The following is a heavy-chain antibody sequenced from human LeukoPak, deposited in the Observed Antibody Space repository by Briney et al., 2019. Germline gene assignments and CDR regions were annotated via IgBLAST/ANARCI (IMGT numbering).Heavy chain of an antibody. CDR3: ARGGNQQWLVDY. V-gene: IGHV4-59*01. CDR1: GASISSYY. D-gene: IGHD6-19*01. J-gene: IGHJ4*02. Sequence: SETLSLTCSVSGASISSYYWTWIRQPPGKGLEWIGYISNSGSTNHNPSLKSRVTISADTSKSQFSLKLNSVTAADTAVYYCARGGNQQWLVDYWGQGALVTVSS. CDR2: ISNSGST.